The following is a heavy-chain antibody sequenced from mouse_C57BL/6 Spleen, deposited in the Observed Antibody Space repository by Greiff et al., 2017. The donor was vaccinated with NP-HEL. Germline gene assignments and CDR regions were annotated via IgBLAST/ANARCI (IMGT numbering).Heavy chain of an antibody. Sequence: EVKLVESGGGLVKPGGSLKLSGAASGFTFSDYGMHWVRQAPEKGLEWVAYISSGSSTIYYADTVKGRFTISRDNAKNTLFLQMTSLRSEDTAMYYCARPTNWDVGYWYFDVWGTGTTVTVSS. J-gene: IGHJ1*03. CDR1: GFTFSDYG. CDR2: ISSGSSTI. CDR3: ARPTNWDVGYWYFDV. D-gene: IGHD4-1*01. V-gene: IGHV5-17*01.